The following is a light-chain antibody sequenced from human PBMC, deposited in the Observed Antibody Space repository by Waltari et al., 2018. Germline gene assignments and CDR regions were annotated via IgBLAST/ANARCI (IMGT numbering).Light chain of an antibody. J-gene: IGKJ5*01. CDR1: QSVSSS. CDR3: QQRSNWPPIT. V-gene: IGKV3-11*01. CDR2: DAS. Sequence: EIVLTQSPATLSLSPGERATLSCRPSQSVSSSLAWDQQNPGQAPRLLIYDASNRATGIPARFSGSGSGTDFTLTISSLEPEDFAVYYCQQRSNWPPITFGQGTRLEIK.